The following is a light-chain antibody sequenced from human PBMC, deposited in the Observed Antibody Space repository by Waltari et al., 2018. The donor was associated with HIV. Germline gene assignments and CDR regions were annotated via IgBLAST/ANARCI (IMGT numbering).Light chain of an antibody. CDR3: MQGTHWPTT. V-gene: IGKV2-30*01. J-gene: IGKJ2*01. Sequence: DVVLTQSPLSLPVTLGQPASISCRSSQGLVYSDGDIYLNWFQQRPGQSPRRLIYKVSNRDSGVPDRVSGSGSGTDFTLKISRVEAEDVGVYYCMQGTHWPTTFGQGTKLEIK. CDR2: KVS. CDR1: QGLVYSDGDIY.